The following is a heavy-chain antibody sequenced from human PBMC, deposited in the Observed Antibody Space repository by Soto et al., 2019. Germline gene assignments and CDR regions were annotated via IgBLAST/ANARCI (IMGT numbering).Heavy chain of an antibody. CDR3: ARIPGVSITIFRDYYCYMDV. Sequence: QVTLKESGPVLVKPTEPLTLTCTVSGFSLSNARMGVSWIRQPPGKALEWLAHIFSNDEKSYSTSLKSRLTIAKDTPKSQVVLTMTNMDPVDTATYYCARIPGVSITIFRDYYCYMDVWGKGTTVTVSS. D-gene: IGHD3-3*01. J-gene: IGHJ6*03. V-gene: IGHV2-26*01. CDR1: GFSLSNARMG. CDR2: IFSNDEK.